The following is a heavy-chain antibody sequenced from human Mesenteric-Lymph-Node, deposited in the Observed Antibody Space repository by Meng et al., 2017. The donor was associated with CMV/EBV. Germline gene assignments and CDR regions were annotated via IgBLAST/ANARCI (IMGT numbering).Heavy chain of an antibody. CDR2: ISAYNGNT. J-gene: IGHJ3*02. Sequence: WVRKAPGQGLEWMGWISAYNGNTNYAQKLQGRVTMTTDTSTSTAYMELRSLRSDDTAVYYCARGSQDLRLQSGVWEGPSGADAFDIWGQGTMVTVSS. V-gene: IGHV1-18*01. D-gene: IGHD4-11*01. CDR3: ARGSQDLRLQSGVWEGPSGADAFDI.